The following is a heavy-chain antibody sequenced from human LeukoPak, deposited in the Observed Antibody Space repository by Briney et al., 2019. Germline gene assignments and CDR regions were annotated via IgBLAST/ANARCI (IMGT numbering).Heavy chain of an antibody. CDR3: ARDQWQQLVRAIDY. D-gene: IGHD6-13*01. J-gene: IGHJ4*02. V-gene: IGHV3-21*01. Sequence: GGSLRLSCAASAFTFSSYSMNWVRQAPGKGLGWVSSISSSSSYIYYADSVKGRFTISRDNAKNSLYLQMNSLRAEDTAVYYCARDQWQQLVRAIDYWGQGTLVTVSS. CDR1: AFTFSSYS. CDR2: ISSSSSYI.